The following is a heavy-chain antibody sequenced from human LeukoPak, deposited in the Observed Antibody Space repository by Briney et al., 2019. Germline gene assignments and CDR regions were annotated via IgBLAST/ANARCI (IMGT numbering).Heavy chain of an antibody. J-gene: IGHJ5*02. D-gene: IGHD6-19*01. CDR3: ARRSTVAGRGRFDP. V-gene: IGHV4-39*01. CDR1: GGSISSSSYY. CDR2: VHYSGST. Sequence: SETLSLTCSVSGGSISSSSYYWGWIRQPPGKGLEWLGSVHYSGSTYDNPSLKSRVTISVDTSKNQFSLKLISVTAADTAVYYCARRSTVAGRGRFDPWGQGTLVTVSS.